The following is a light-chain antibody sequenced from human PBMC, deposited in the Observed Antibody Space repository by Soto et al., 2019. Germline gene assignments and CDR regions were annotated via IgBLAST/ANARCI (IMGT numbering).Light chain of an antibody. CDR3: QQYGNSPRYS. CDR2: ATS. V-gene: IGKV3-20*01. J-gene: IGKJ2*03. CDR1: QSVSSNY. Sequence: EIVLTQSPGTLSLSLGERATLSCRASQSVSSNYLAWYQQKPGQAPRLLIYATSSRATGIPNRFSGSGSGTDFTLTISRLEPEDFALYSCQQYGNSPRYSFGQGTKLEIK.